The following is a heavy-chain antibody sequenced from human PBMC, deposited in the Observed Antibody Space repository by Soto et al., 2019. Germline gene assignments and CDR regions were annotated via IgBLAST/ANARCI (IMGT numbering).Heavy chain of an antibody. J-gene: IGHJ5*02. CDR2: IYYSGST. D-gene: IGHD3-10*01. CDR1: GGSISSYY. V-gene: IGHV4-59*01. CDR3: ARELFGRSVWFDP. Sequence: QVQLQESGPGLVKPSETLSLTCTVSGGSISSYYWSWIRQPPGKGLEWIGYIYYSGSTNYNPSLKSRVTISVDSSKNQFSLKLSPVPAADTAVYYCARELFGRSVWFDPWGQGTLVTVSS.